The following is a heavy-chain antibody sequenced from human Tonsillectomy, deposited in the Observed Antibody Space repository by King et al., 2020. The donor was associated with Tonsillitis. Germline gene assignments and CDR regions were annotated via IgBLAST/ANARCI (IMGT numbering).Heavy chain of an antibody. J-gene: IGHJ3*02. CDR3: ARHYSINVKRCAFDI. CDR2: IHYSGST. Sequence: QLQESGPRLVKPSETLSLTCTVSGGYISSSSNFWGWIRQPPGKGLEWIGSIHYSGSTYYKSSLKSRVTISVDTSKNQFSLKLSSVTAADMAVYYCARHYSINVKRCAFDIWGQGRMVTVSS. D-gene: IGHD4-11*01. CDR1: GGYISSSSNF. V-gene: IGHV4-39*01.